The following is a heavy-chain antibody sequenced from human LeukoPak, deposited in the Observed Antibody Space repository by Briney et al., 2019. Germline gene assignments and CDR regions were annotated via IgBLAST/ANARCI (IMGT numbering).Heavy chain of an antibody. V-gene: IGHV3-66*01. CDR3: ARGFRSVTTWGYFDY. J-gene: IGHJ4*02. CDR2: IYSGGGT. D-gene: IGHD4-17*01. Sequence: GGSLRLSCAASGFTVSTNYMSWVRQAPGKGLEWVSLIYSGGGTYYADSVKGRFTISRDNSRNTLSLQMNSLRVDDTVVYYCARGFRSVTTWGYFDYWGQGALVTVSS. CDR1: GFTVSTNY.